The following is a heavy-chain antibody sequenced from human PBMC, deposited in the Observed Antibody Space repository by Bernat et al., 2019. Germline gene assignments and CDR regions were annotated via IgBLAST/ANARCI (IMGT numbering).Heavy chain of an antibody. CDR3: AREARGYWSSTSCYAGSWFDP. J-gene: IGHJ5*02. CDR2: INHSGST. V-gene: IGHV4-34*01. Sequence: QVQLQQWGAGLLKPSETLSLTCAVYGGSFSGYYWSWIRQPPGKGLEWIGEINHSGSTNYNPSLKSRVTISVDTSKNQFSLKLSSVTAADAAVYYCAREARGYWSSTSCYAGSWFDPWGQGTLVTVSS. CDR1: GGSFSGYY. D-gene: IGHD2-2*01.